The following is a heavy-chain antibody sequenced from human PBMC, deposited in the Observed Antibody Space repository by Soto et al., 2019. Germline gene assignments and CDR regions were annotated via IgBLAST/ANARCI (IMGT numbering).Heavy chain of an antibody. CDR2: INSDGSST. Sequence: PGGSLRLSCAASGFTFSSYWMRWVRQAPGKGLVWVSRINSDGSSTSYADSVKGRFTISRDNAKNTLYLQVNSLRAEDTAVYYCARDRYYYDSGYRMDVSAQGTTVTVSS. CDR1: GFTFSSYW. V-gene: IGHV3-74*01. CDR3: ARDRYYYDSGYRMDV. J-gene: IGHJ6*02. D-gene: IGHD3-22*01.